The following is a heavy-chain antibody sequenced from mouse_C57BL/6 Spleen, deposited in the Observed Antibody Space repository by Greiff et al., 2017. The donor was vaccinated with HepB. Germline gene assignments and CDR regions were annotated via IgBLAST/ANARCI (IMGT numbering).Heavy chain of an antibody. CDR2: IFPGSGST. CDR1: GYTFTDYY. J-gene: IGHJ1*03. D-gene: IGHD1-1*01. CDR3: ARWYYGSSPYWYFDV. Sequence: QVQLKQSGPELVKPGASVKISCKASGYTFTDYYINWVKQRPGQGLEWIGWIFPGSGSTYYNEKFKGKATLTVDKSSSTAYMLLSSLTSEDSAVYFCARWYYGSSPYWYFDVWGTGTTVTVSS. V-gene: IGHV1-75*01.